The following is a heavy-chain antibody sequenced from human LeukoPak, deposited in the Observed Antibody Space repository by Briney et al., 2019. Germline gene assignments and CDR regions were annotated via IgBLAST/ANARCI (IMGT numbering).Heavy chain of an antibody. CDR1: GFTFSSYA. J-gene: IGHJ4*02. CDR2: ISYDGSNK. V-gene: IGHV3-30-3*01. CDR3: ARVRDITPVVVGYFDY. Sequence: QPGRSLRLSCAASGFTFSSYAMHWVRQAPGKGLEWVAVISYDGSNKYYADSVKGRFTVSRDNSKNTLYLQMNSLRAEDTAVYYCARVRDITPVVVGYFDYWGQGTLVTVSS. D-gene: IGHD3-10*01.